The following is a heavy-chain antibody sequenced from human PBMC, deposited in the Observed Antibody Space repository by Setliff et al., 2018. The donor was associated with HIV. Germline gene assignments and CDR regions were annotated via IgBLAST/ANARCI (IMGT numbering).Heavy chain of an antibody. Sequence: SETLSLTCTVSGGSISSGVFYWSWIRQHPGKGLQWIGYIYYSGSTNYNQSLKSRVIISVDSSKNQFFLKLTSVTAADTAMYYCGRVSQDLLGAFDIWGQGTMVTVSS. CDR3: GRVSQDLLGAFDI. CDR2: IYYSGST. J-gene: IGHJ3*02. V-gene: IGHV4-31*03. D-gene: IGHD7-27*01. CDR1: GGSISSGVFY.